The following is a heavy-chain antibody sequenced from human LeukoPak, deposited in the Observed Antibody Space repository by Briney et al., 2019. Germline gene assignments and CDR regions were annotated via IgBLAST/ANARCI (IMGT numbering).Heavy chain of an antibody. CDR2: INWNGGST. CDR3: ARAEDCSGGSCFQAFDI. Sequence: GGSLRLSCAASGFTFDDYGMSWVRQAPGKGLEWVSGINWNGGSTGYADSVKGRFAISRDNAKNSLYLQMNSLRAEDTALYHCARAEDCSGGSCFQAFDIWGQGTMVTVSS. J-gene: IGHJ3*02. CDR1: GFTFDDYG. D-gene: IGHD2-15*01. V-gene: IGHV3-20*01.